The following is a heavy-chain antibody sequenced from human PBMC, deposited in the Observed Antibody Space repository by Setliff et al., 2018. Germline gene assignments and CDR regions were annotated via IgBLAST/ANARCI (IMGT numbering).Heavy chain of an antibody. CDR3: ATTGTYRYFDY. V-gene: IGHV4-39*01. D-gene: IGHD1-1*01. Sequence: PSETLSLTCTVSGDSITSGTYYWGWIRQPPGKGLEWIGRIHYSGTTYSNPSLKSRVTMSVDTSKNQFSLRLNSVTASDTAVYYCATTGTYRYFDYWGQGTLVTVSS. CDR1: GDSITSGTYY. CDR2: IHYSGTT. J-gene: IGHJ4*02.